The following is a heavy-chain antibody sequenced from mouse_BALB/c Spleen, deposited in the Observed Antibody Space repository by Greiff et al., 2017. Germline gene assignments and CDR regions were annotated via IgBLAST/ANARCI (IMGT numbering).Heavy chain of an antibody. CDR1: GYSITSDYA. Sequence: DVKLVESGPGLVKPSQSLSLTCTVTGYSITSDYAWNWIRQFPGNKLEWMGYISYSGSTSYNPSLKSRISITRDTSKNQFFLQLNSVTTEDTATYYCARSGTTVVDYWGQGTTLTVSS. CDR2: ISYSGST. D-gene: IGHD1-1*01. CDR3: ARSGTTVVDY. V-gene: IGHV3-2*02. J-gene: IGHJ2*01.